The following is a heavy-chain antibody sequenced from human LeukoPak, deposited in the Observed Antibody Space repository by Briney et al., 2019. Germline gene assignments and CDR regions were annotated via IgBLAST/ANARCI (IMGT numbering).Heavy chain of an antibody. CDR2: IYTSGST. CDR3: AREALVYDSSGYYFDY. CDR1: GGSISSYY. V-gene: IGHV4-4*07. Sequence: SETLSLTCTVSGGSISSYYWSWIRQPAGKGLEWIGRIYTSGSTNYNPSLKSRVTMSVDTSKNQFSLKLSSVTAADTAVYYCAREALVYDSSGYYFDYWGQGTLVTVSS. D-gene: IGHD3-22*01. J-gene: IGHJ4*02.